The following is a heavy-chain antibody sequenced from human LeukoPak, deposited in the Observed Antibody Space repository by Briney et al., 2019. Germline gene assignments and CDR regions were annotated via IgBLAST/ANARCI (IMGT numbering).Heavy chain of an antibody. CDR3: ARAGADPSYGWMYFFDY. Sequence: ASLKVSCKASGGTFSSYAISWVRQAPGQGLEWMGGIIPIFGTANFAQKFQGRVTITTDESTSTAYMELSSLRSEDTAVYYCARAGADPSYGWMYFFDYWGQGTLVTVSS. J-gene: IGHJ4*02. V-gene: IGHV1-69*05. CDR1: GGTFSSYA. D-gene: IGHD5-18*01. CDR2: IIPIFGTA.